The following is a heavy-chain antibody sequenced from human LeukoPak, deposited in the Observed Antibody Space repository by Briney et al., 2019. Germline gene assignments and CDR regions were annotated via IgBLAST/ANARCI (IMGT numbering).Heavy chain of an antibody. Sequence: ASVKVSCKASGYTFTSYGISWVRQAPGQGLEWMGWISAYNGNTNCAQKFQGRVTMTTDTSTSTAYMELRSLRSDDTAVYYCARGFPPRRNYDSSGYYSYYFDHWGQGTLVTVSS. J-gene: IGHJ4*02. V-gene: IGHV1-18*01. D-gene: IGHD3-22*01. CDR3: ARGFPPRRNYDSSGYYSYYFDH. CDR2: ISAYNGNT. CDR1: GYTFTSYG.